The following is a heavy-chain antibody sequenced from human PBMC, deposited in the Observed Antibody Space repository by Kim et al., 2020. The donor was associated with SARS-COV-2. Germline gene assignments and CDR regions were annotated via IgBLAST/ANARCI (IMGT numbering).Heavy chain of an antibody. J-gene: IGHJ4*02. V-gene: IGHV1-8*01. Sequence: ASVKVSCKASGYTFTSYDINWVRQATGQGLEWMGWMNPNSGNTGYAQKFQGRVTMTRNTSISTAYMELSSLRSEDTAVYYCARGGKTTWFGDQPIFDYWGQGTLVTVSS. D-gene: IGHD3-10*01. CDR3: ARGGKTTWFGDQPIFDY. CDR1: GYTFTSYD. CDR2: MNPNSGNT.